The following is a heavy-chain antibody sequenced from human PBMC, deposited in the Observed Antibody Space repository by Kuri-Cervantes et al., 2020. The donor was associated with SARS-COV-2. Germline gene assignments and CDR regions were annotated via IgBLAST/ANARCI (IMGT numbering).Heavy chain of an antibody. CDR3: ARDTVRGVIRYYFDY. CDR2: IWYDGSNK. V-gene: IGHV3-33*08. Sequence: GGSLILSCAASGFTFSSYGMHWVRQAPGKGLEWVAVIWYDGSNKYYADSVKGRFTISRDNSKNTLYLQMNSLRAEDTAVYYCARDTVRGVIRYYFDYWGQGTPVTVSS. CDR1: GFTFSSYG. J-gene: IGHJ4*02. D-gene: IGHD3-16*02.